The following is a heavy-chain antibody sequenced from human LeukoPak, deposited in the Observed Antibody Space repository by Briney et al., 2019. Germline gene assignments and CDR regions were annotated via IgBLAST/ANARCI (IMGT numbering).Heavy chain of an antibody. CDR3: AELGITMIGGV. CDR2: ISSSGSTI. J-gene: IGHJ6*04. D-gene: IGHD3-10*02. V-gene: IGHV3-48*03. Sequence: GGSLRLSCAASGFTFSSHAMSWVRQAPGKGLEWVSYISSSGSTIYYADSVKGRFTISRDNDKNSLYLQMNSLRAEDAAVYYCAELGITMIGGVWGKGTTVAISS. CDR1: GFTFSSHA.